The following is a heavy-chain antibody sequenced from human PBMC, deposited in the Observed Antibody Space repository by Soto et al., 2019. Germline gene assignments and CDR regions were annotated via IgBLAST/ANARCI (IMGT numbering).Heavy chain of an antibody. Sequence: QVQLVQSGAEVKKPGASVKVSCKASGYTFTDYYLHWVRQAPGQGFEWMGWINPHSGGTNYAQKFQGRVTMTRDTSISTAFLELSRVRSDDTAVYYCAREVTAYPGYWGQGTLVTVSS. V-gene: IGHV1-2*02. J-gene: IGHJ4*02. CDR1: GYTFTDYY. CDR3: AREVTAYPGY. D-gene: IGHD5-18*01. CDR2: INPHSGGT.